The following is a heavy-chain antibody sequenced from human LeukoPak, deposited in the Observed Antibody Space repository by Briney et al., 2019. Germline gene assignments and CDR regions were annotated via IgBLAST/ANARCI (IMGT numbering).Heavy chain of an antibody. CDR2: ISAYNGNT. CDR1: GYTFTSYG. J-gene: IGHJ4*02. V-gene: IGHV1-18*01. Sequence: GASVKVSCKASGYTFTSYGISWVRQAPGQGLEWMGWISAYNGNTNYAQKLQGRVTMTTDTSTSTAYMELRSLRSDDTAVYYCARLSDYSSGWYPPFDYWGQGTLVTVSS. CDR3: ARLSDYSSGWYPPFDY. D-gene: IGHD6-19*01.